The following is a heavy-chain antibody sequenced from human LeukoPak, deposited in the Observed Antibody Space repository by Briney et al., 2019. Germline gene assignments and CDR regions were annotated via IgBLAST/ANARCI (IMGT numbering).Heavy chain of an antibody. Sequence: PSETLSLTCTVSGGSISSGSYYWSWLRQPAGKGLEWIGRIYTSGSTNYNPSLKSRVTISVDTSKNQFSLKLSSVTTADTAVYYCATYSGNDYDAFDIWGQGTMVTVSS. D-gene: IGHD5-12*01. J-gene: IGHJ3*02. CDR2: IYTSGST. CDR1: GGSISSGSYY. CDR3: ATYSGNDYDAFDI. V-gene: IGHV4-61*02.